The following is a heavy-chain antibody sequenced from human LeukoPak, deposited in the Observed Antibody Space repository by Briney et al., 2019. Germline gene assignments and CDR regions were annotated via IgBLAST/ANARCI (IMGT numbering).Heavy chain of an antibody. CDR2: IYSGGSA. CDR3: ARDPEWGALDY. D-gene: IGHD3-16*01. V-gene: IGHV3-66*01. CDR1: GFTFSSYA. J-gene: IGHJ4*02. Sequence: GGSLRLSCAASGFTFSSYAMHWVRQAPGKGLEWVSLIYSGGSAYYADSVKGRFTISRDNSKNTLYLQMDSLRVEDTAVYYYARDPEWGALDYWGLGTLVTVSS.